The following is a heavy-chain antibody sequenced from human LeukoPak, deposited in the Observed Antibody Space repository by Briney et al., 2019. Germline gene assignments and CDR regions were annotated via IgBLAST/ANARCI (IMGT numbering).Heavy chain of an antibody. CDR1: GFSFSSCG. J-gene: IGHJ4*02. CDR2: IWSDGSTK. Sequence: GGSLRLSCAASGFSFSSCGMHWVRQAPGKGLEWVAVIWSDGSTKYYAGSVKGRFTISRDNSRNTLYMQMNSLRAEDTAVYYCAKTRAMDSSGYYFDYWGRGILVTVSS. CDR3: AKTRAMDSSGYYFDY. V-gene: IGHV3-33*06. D-gene: IGHD3-22*01.